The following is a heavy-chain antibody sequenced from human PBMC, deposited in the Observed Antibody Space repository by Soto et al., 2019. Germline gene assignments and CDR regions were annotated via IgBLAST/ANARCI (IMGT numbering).Heavy chain of an antibody. V-gene: IGHV4-39*07. D-gene: IGHD3-10*01. J-gene: IGHJ5*02. CDR2: IYHNGKT. CDR1: GGSISTRTHY. CDR3: ARRDYYGSGSSFDP. Sequence: SETLSLTCTVSGGSISTRTHYSGWLRQPPGKGLEWIGNIYHNGKTNYNLSLKSRVTISVDTSKNQFSLKLSSVTAADTAVYYCARRDYYGSGSSFDPWGQGTLVTVSS.